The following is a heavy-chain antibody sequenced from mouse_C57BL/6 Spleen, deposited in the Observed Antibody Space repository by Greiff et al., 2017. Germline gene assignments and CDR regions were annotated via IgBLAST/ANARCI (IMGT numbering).Heavy chain of an antibody. CDR2: IDPETGGT. CDR3: TGTTVVAGFDV. Sequence: VKLVESGAELVRPGASVTLSCKASGYTFTDYEMHWVKQTPVHGLEWIGAIDPETGGTAYNQKFKGKAILTADKSSSTAYMELRSLTSEDSAVYYCTGTTVVAGFDVWGTGTTVTVSS. V-gene: IGHV1-15*01. J-gene: IGHJ1*03. D-gene: IGHD1-1*01. CDR1: GYTFTDYE.